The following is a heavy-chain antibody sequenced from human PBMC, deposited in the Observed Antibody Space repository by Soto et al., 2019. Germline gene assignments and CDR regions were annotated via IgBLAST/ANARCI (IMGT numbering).Heavy chain of an antibody. V-gene: IGHV3-7*01. J-gene: IGHJ4*02. CDR1: GITISSYW. D-gene: IGHD2-2*01. Sequence: PGGSLRLSCAAPGITISSYWMSWVRQAPGKGLEWVANINQDGSVKYYVDSVKGRFTISRDNAKSSLYLQMNSLRAEDTAVYYCARERRPDIVVVPAAPISLDYWGQGTLVTVSS. CDR2: INQDGSVK. CDR3: ARERRPDIVVVPAAPISLDY.